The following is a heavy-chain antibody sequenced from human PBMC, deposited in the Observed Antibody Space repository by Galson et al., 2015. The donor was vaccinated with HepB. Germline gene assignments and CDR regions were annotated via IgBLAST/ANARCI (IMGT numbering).Heavy chain of an antibody. V-gene: IGHV1-18*01. J-gene: IGHJ4*02. Sequence: SVKVSCKASGYSFTSHTLDWLRQAPGQGPEWVGRINTYNGQTEFAQKFQGRVTMTIETSTSTAYMELRSLRSDDTAVYYCARRNSDEEAFDYWGQGTLVTVSS. CDR1: GYSFTSHT. D-gene: IGHD2-21*01. CDR3: ARRNSDEEAFDY. CDR2: INTYNGQT.